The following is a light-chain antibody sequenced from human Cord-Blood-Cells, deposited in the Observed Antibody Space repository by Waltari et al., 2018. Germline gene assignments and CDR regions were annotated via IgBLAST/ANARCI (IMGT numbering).Light chain of an antibody. CDR1: SSDVGSYNL. Sequence: QSALTPPASVSGSPGQSLPISCTGTSSDVGSYNLVSWYQQHQGKAPKLMIYEGSKRPSGVANRFSGSKSGNTASLTISGLQAEDEADYYCCSYAGSSTWVFGGGTKLTVL. V-gene: IGLV2-23*01. CDR3: CSYAGSSTWV. CDR2: EGS. J-gene: IGLJ3*02.